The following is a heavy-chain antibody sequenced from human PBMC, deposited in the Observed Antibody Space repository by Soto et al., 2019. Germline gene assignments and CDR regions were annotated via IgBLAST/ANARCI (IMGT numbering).Heavy chain of an antibody. CDR1: GYTFTSYA. D-gene: IGHD3-22*01. CDR2: INAGNGNT. CDR3: ASSYYYDSSGYPSLYYYYGMDV. J-gene: IGHJ6*02. V-gene: IGHV1-3*01. Sequence: ASVKVSCKASGYTFTSYAMHWVRQAPGQRLEWMGWINAGNGNTKYSQMFQGRVTITRDTSASTAYMELSSLRSEDTAVYYCASSYYYDSSGYPSLYYYYGMDVWGQGTRVTVSS.